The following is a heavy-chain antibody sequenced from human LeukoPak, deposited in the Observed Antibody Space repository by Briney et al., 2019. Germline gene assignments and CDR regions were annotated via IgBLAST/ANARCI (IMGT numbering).Heavy chain of an antibody. V-gene: IGHV1-69*06. J-gene: IGHJ3*01. Sequence: ASVKVSCKTTGGRCKSYGFSWVRQAPGQGLEWMGGIIPVFDRPNYAQKFEGRVTITADKSTNTTYMEISRLTSDDTAVYYCARDAQWELRAFDVWGRGTMVIVSS. CDR3: ARDAQWELRAFDV. CDR1: GGRCKSYG. D-gene: IGHD1-7*01. CDR2: IIPVFDRP.